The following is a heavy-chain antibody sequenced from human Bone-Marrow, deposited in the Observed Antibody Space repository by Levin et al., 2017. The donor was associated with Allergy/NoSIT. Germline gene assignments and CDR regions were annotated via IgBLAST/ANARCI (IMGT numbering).Heavy chain of an antibody. D-gene: IGHD1-14*01. V-gene: IGHV4-59*08. Sequence: SQTLSLTCTVSGGSISSYYWNWIRPPPGKGLEWIGYIYYSGSTNYNPSLKSRVTISVDTSKNQFSLKLSSVTAADTAMYYCARLNRVATISTTYYYGMDVWGQGTTVTVSS. J-gene: IGHJ6*02. CDR2: IYYSGST. CDR3: ARLNRVATISTTYYYGMDV. CDR1: GGSISSYY.